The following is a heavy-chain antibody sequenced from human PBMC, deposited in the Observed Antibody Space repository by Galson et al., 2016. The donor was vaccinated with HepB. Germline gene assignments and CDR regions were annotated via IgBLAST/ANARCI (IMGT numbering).Heavy chain of an antibody. CDR3: ATSPKWGVPIWALDH. CDR1: GLTFTGYGTT. CDR2: ISGSGASV. D-gene: IGHD7-27*01. Sequence: SLRLSCAASGLTFTGYGTTMTWVRQAPGKGLEWVSTISGSGASVFYSDSVRGRSTISRDRSSNTIHLQMKSLTAEDTAIYYCATSPKWGVPIWALDHWGQGIVVTVSS. J-gene: IGHJ4*02. V-gene: IGHV3-23*01.